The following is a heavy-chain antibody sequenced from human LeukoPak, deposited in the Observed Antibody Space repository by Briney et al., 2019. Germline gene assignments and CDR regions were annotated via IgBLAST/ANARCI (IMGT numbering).Heavy chain of an antibody. CDR2: IYSGGST. CDR3: AREGDYTSSWYIGDNYYYMDV. J-gene: IGHJ6*03. D-gene: IGHD6-13*01. Sequence: GGSLRLSCAASGFTVSSNYMSWVRQAPGKGLEWVSVIYSGGSTYYADSVKGRFTISRDNAKNTLYLQMNSLRAEDTAVYYCAREGDYTSSWYIGDNYYYMDVWGKGTTVTVSS. CDR1: GFTVSSNY. V-gene: IGHV3-66*01.